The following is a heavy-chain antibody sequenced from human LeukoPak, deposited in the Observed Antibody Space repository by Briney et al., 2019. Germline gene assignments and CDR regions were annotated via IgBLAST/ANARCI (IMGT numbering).Heavy chain of an antibody. J-gene: IGHJ4*02. Sequence: GESLKISCKGSGYSFTSYWICWVRQMPGNGLEWMGIIYPGDSDTRYSPSFQGQVAISADKSISTAYLQWSSLKASDTAIYYCARHTRDFVDYWGQGTLVTVSS. CDR2: IYPGDSDT. CDR1: GYSFTSYW. V-gene: IGHV5-51*01. D-gene: IGHD3-3*01. CDR3: ARHTRDFVDY.